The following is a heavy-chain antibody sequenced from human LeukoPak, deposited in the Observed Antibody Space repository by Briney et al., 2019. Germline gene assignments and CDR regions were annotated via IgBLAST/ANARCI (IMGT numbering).Heavy chain of an antibody. CDR3: AKGGCNSCNYFNGMDV. Sequence: GGSLRLSCAASGFTITSFSMHWVRQAPRKGLELVSVISVSGDTYYADSVKGRFTISRDNSKNSVHLQMNSLRAEDAAVYYCAKGGCNSCNYFNGMDVWGQGTTVTVSS. CDR1: GFTITSFS. D-gene: IGHD2/OR15-2a*01. CDR2: ISVSGDT. V-gene: IGHV3-23*01. J-gene: IGHJ6*02.